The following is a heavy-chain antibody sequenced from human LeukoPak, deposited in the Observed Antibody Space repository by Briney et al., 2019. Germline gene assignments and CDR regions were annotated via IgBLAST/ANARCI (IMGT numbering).Heavy chain of an antibody. V-gene: IGHV1-46*01. Sequence: ASVKVSCQASGYTYTSYYMHWVRQAPGQGLEWMGIISPSGASTSYAQKFQGRVTMTRDTSTSTVYMELSSLRSEDTAVYYCARDPYGAKIGSWYFDLWGRGTLVTVSS. J-gene: IGHJ2*01. CDR3: ARDPYGAKIGSWYFDL. D-gene: IGHD4-17*01. CDR1: GYTYTSYY. CDR2: ISPSGAST.